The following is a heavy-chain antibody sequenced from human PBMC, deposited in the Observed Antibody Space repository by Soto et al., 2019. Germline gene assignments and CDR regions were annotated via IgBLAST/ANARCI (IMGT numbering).Heavy chain of an antibody. CDR2: IDPSGNTM. D-gene: IGHD2-8*01. J-gene: IGHJ6*02. CDR3: AIDFRCIVSACLEGLDALDV. CDR1: GFSFSAHD. Sequence: PGGPLILSCAASGFSFSAHDLNWVRQDPEKGLDLFSYIDPSGNTMHYADSVKGLFIIARDNAKNTLYLKMIILRADDTAVYYCAIDFRCIVSACLEGLDALDVWVQGTT. V-gene: IGHV3-48*03.